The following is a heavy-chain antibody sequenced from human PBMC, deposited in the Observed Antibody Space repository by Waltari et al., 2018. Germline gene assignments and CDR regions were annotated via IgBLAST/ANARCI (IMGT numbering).Heavy chain of an antibody. CDR1: WYTFPKYA. CDR2: INPGKGNA. J-gene: IGHJ1*01. CDR3: ASAPAKYCAGGGCPEYYQH. V-gene: IGHV1-3*01. D-gene: IGHD2-8*02. Sequence: QVQLVQSGAEVKKPGASVKIPCKASWYTFPKYALHWVRQATGKRLEWMGRINPGKGNAQYSQNFQGRVSITSDTSASAVYLEMSSLRSEDTAVYYCASAPAKYCAGGGCPEYYQHWGQGSLVTVTS.